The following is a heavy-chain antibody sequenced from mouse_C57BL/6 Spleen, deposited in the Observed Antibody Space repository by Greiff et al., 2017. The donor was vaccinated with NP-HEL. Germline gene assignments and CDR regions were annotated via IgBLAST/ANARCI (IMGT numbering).Heavy chain of an antibody. CDR1: GFTFSNYW. D-gene: IGHD2-3*01. Sequence: EVNVVESGGGLVQPGGSMKLSCVASGFTFSNYWMNWVRQSPEKGLEWVAQIRLKSDNYATHYAESVKGRFTISRDDSKSSVYLQMNNLRAEDTGIYYCTGKEGGYYAWFAYWGQGTLVTVSA. J-gene: IGHJ3*01. V-gene: IGHV6-3*01. CDR2: IRLKSDNYAT. CDR3: TGKEGGYYAWFAY.